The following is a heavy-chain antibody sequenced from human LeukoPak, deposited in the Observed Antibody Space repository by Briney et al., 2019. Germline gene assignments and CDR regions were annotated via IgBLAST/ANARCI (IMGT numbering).Heavy chain of an antibody. CDR2: TRNKVNDYST. Sequence: GGSLRLSCAASGFTLSDHYMDWVRQAPGKGPEWVGRTRNKVNDYSTEYAASVKGRFTISRDDSKSSLFLQMNSLRVEDTAVYYCARSGSPTQEDYPYNAMDVWGQGTTVTVSS. CDR3: ARSGSPTQEDYPYNAMDV. V-gene: IGHV3-72*01. CDR1: GFTLSDHY. D-gene: IGHD1-26*01. J-gene: IGHJ6*02.